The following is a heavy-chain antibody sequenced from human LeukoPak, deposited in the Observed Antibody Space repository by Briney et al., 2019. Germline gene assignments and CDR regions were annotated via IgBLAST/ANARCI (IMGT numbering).Heavy chain of an antibody. J-gene: IGHJ4*02. CDR1: GFTFSSYG. V-gene: IGHV3-30*02. Sequence: PGGSLRLSCAASGFTFSSYGMHWVRQAPGKGLEWVAFIRYDGSNKYYADSVKGRFTISRDNSKNTLYLQMNSLRAEDTAVYYCAKGSMVRGVLGGDGGWGQGTLVTVSS. CDR3: AKGSMVRGVLGGDGG. CDR2: IRYDGSNK. D-gene: IGHD3-10*01.